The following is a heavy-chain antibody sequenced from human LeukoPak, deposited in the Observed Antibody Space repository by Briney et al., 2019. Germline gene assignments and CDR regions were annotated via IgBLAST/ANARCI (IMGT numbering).Heavy chain of an antibody. CDR2: MYTGGST. Sequence: GGSLRLSCSASGFTASSNYMSWVRQAPGKGLEWVSIMYTGGSTYYADSVKGRITISRDISKNTLFLQMNSLRAEDTAVHYCVRAYHPGGWFDPWGQGTLVTVSS. J-gene: IGHJ5*02. CDR3: VRAYHPGGWFDP. V-gene: IGHV3-66*01. D-gene: IGHD2-21*01. CDR1: GFTASSNY.